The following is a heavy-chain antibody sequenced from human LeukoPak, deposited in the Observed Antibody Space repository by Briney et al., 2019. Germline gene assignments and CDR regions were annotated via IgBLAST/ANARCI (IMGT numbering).Heavy chain of an antibody. CDR2: TYYRSKWYN. Sequence: QTLSLTCAISGDSVSSNSAAWNWIRQSPSRGLEWLGRTYYRSKWYNDYAVSVKSRITINPDTSKNQFSLQLNSVTPEDTAVYYCARAGGYYYDSSGYLDYWGQGTLVTVSS. V-gene: IGHV6-1*01. CDR3: ARAGGYYYDSSGYLDY. D-gene: IGHD3-22*01. J-gene: IGHJ4*02. CDR1: GDSVSSNSAA.